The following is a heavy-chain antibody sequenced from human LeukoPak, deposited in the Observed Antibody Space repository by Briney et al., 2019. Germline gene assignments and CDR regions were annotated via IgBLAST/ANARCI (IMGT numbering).Heavy chain of an antibody. CDR1: GFTFDDYA. V-gene: IGHV3-43*02. Sequence: PGGSLRLSCAASGFTFDDYAMHWVRQAPGKGLEWVSLISGGGGGTSYADSVKGRFTISRDNSKNSLYLHMNSLRIEDTAFYYCAKVQCGGDCYEIDYWGQGTLVTVSS. CDR3: AKVQCGGDCYEIDY. J-gene: IGHJ4*02. D-gene: IGHD2-21*02. CDR2: ISGGGGGT.